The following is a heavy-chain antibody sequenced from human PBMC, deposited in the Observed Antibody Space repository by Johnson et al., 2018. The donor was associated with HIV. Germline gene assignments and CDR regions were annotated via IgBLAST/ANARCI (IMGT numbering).Heavy chain of an antibody. CDR1: GFTFSSYW. D-gene: IGHD1-1*01. CDR2: IKQDGSEK. J-gene: IGHJ3*02. Sequence: EQLEESGGGVVQPGRSLRLSCAASGFTFSSYWMSWVRQAPGKGLEWVANIKQDGSEKYYVDSVKGRFTISRDNAKNSLYLQMNSLRAEDTALYYCARDMAQLELFAFDIWGQGTMVTVSS. V-gene: IGHV3-7*05. CDR3: ARDMAQLELFAFDI.